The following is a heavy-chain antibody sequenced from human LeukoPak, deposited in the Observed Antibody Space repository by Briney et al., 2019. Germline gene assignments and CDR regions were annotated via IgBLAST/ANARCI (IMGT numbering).Heavy chain of an antibody. CDR3: AREGYYYDSSGYD. CDR1: GYTFTSYY. Sequence: ASVKVSCKASGYTFTSYYMHWVRQAPGQGLEWMGIINPSGGSTSYAQKFQGRVTMTRDMSTSTVYTELCSLRSEDTAVYYCAREGYYYDSSGYDWGQGTLVTVSS. J-gene: IGHJ4*02. CDR2: INPSGGST. V-gene: IGHV1-46*01. D-gene: IGHD3-22*01.